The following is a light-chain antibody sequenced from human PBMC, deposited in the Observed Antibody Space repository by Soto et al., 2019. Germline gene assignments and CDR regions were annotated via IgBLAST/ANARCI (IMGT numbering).Light chain of an antibody. Sequence: EIQMTQSPSSLSASVGARVTITCRARQGISIYLAWYQQKPGKVPKLLIYGASTLQSGVPSRLRGSGSGTDFTLIINSLQPEDVATYYCQKYDSAPWTFGQGTKVEIK. CDR2: GAS. CDR1: QGISIY. V-gene: IGKV1-27*01. J-gene: IGKJ1*01. CDR3: QKYDSAPWT.